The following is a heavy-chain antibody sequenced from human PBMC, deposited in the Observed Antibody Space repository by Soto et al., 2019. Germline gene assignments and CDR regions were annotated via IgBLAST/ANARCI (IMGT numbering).Heavy chain of an antibody. V-gene: IGHV3-30-3*01. CDR1: GFTFSSYA. D-gene: IGHD2-2*02. Sequence: PGGSLRLSCAASGFTFSSYAMHWVRQAPGKGLEWVAVISYDGSNKYYADSVKGRFTISRDNSKNTLYLQMNSLRAEDTAVYYCASLKVPAAINYYGMDVWGQGTTVTVS. CDR2: ISYDGSNK. CDR3: ASLKVPAAINYYGMDV. J-gene: IGHJ6*02.